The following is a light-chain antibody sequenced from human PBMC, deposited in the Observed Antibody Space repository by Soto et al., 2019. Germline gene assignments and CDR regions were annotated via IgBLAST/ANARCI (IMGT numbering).Light chain of an antibody. J-gene: IGLJ2*01. V-gene: IGLV2-8*01. CDR3: SSYTGTTVI. Sequence: QSALTQPPSASGSPGQSVTISCTGTLRDVGGQTFVSWYRQDPGKAPQLIIYDVTQRPSGVPKRFSGSCSGSTVSLTVSGLRAEDESIYYCSSYTGTTVIFGGGTKLTVL. CDR2: DVT. CDR1: LRDVGGQTF.